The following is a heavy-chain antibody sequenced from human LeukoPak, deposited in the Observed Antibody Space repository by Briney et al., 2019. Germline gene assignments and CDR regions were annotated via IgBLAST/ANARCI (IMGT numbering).Heavy chain of an antibody. V-gene: IGHV3-33*06. CDR2: IWYDGSNK. Sequence: PGGSLRLSCAASGFTFSSYGMHWVRQAPGKGLEWVAVIWYDGSNKYYADSVKGRFTISRDNSKNTLYLQMNSLRAEDTAVYYCAKGSGSYWAYYFDYWGQGTLVTVSS. CDR1: GFTFSSYG. D-gene: IGHD3-10*01. CDR3: AKGSGSYWAYYFDY. J-gene: IGHJ4*02.